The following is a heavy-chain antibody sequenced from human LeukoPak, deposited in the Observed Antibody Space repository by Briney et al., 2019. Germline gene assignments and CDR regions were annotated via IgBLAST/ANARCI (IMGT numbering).Heavy chain of an antibody. CDR1: GGSISSYW. J-gene: IGHJ5*02. CDR3: ARGGNYWPQWWFDP. V-gene: IGHV4-59*01. D-gene: IGHD1-26*01. CDR2: IYYTGST. Sequence: SETLSLTCTVSGGSISSYWWIWIRQPPGKGLEWIGYIYYTGSTSYNPSLKSRVTMSLDASKNQFSLELNSVTPADTAVYYCARGGNYWPQWWFDPWGRGTLVSVSS.